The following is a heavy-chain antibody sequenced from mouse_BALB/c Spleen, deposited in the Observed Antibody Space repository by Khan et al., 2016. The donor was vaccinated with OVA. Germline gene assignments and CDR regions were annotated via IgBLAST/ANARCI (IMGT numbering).Heavy chain of an antibody. CDR3: ARPAYDGYYDY. D-gene: IGHD2-3*01. Sequence: QVQLKESGPELVGPGVSVKISCKGSGYTFTDYAMYWVKQSHAKSLEWIGLISTYSGNTNYNQKFKGKATMTVDKSSSTAYMELARLTSEDSAIYYCARPAYDGYYDYWGQGTTLTVSS. V-gene: IGHV1S137*01. CDR2: ISTYSGNT. J-gene: IGHJ2*01. CDR1: GYTFTDYA.